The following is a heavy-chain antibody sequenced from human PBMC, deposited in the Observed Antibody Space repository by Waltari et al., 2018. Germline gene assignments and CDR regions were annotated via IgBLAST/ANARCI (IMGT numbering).Heavy chain of an antibody. CDR3: ATYIGASVGTAAFDV. CDR2: VSYSGTT. J-gene: IGHJ3*01. V-gene: IGHV4-39*01. D-gene: IGHD5-12*01. CDR1: GVSITSNRHY. Sequence: QLQLQESGPRLVRPSETLSLICRVSGVSITSNRHYWAWIRQSPGQGLEWIGTVSYSGTTDISPALKSRVSVSRDTSKNQVSLIWGSVTAADMAVHYCATYIGASVGTAAFDVWGQGTMVTVSS.